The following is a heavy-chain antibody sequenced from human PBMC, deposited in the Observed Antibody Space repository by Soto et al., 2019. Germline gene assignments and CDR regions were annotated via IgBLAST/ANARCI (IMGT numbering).Heavy chain of an antibody. CDR1: GGSISSGGYY. Sequence: SETLSLSCTVSGGSISSGGYYWSWIRQHPGKGLEWIGYIYYSGSTYYNPSLKSRVTISVDTSKNQFSLKLSSVTAADTAVYYCAGDRDICSRTSCFRIFDYWGQGTLVTVSS. CDR2: IYYSGST. V-gene: IGHV4-31*03. D-gene: IGHD2-2*01. J-gene: IGHJ4*02. CDR3: AGDRDICSRTSCFRIFDY.